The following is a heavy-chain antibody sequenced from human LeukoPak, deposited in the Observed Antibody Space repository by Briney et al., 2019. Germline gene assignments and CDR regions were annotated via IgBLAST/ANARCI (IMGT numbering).Heavy chain of an antibody. CDR1: SIGXYX. J-gene: IGHJ6*03. Sequence: SIGXYXXXWIRQPPGKGLEWIGYVYTSGSTNYNPSLKSRVTISVDTSKNQFSLKLSSVTAADTAVYYCARRKFEYSSSSRASYYYYYMDVWGKGTTVTVSS. D-gene: IGHD6-6*01. CDR2: VYTSGST. V-gene: IGHV4-4*09. CDR3: ARRKFEYSSSSRASYYYYYMDV.